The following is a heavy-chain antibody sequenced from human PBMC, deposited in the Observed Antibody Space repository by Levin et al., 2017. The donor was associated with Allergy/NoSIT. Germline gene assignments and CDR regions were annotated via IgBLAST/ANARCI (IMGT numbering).Heavy chain of an antibody. CDR1: GFTFSSCG. CDR3: ASGYSSSYYSFVY. J-gene: IGHJ4*02. V-gene: IGHV3-23*01. Sequence: LSLTCAVSGFTFSSCGMTWVRQAPGKGLEWVSSISRSGSRTYYADSVRGRFTISRDNSKNTLYLQMNSLRAEDTAVYHCASGYSSSYYSFVYWGQGTLVTVSS. CDR2: ISRSGSRT. D-gene: IGHD1-26*01.